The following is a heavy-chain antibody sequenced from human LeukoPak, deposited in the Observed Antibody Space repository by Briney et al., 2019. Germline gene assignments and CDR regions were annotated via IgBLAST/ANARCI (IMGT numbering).Heavy chain of an antibody. V-gene: IGHV3-21*01. CDR3: ARDRAPGIGYSYGYDAFDI. J-gene: IGHJ3*02. CDR2: ISSSSSYI. D-gene: IGHD5-18*01. CDR1: GFTFSSYS. Sequence: GGSLRLSCAASGFTFSSYSMNWVRQAPGKGLEWVSSISSSSSYIYYADSVKGRFTISRDNAKNSLYLQMNSLRAEDTAVYYCARDRAPGIGYSYGYDAFDIWGQGTMVTVSS.